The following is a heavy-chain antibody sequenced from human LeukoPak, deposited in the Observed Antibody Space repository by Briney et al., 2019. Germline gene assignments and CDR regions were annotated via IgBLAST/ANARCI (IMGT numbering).Heavy chain of an antibody. Sequence: SQTLSLTCTVSGGSISSGSYYWSWIRQPAGKGLEWIGRIYTSGSTNYNPSLKSRVTISVDTSKNQFSLKLSSVTAADTAVYYCARYYYGSGSSEYYYYYMDVWGKGTTVTVSS. CDR1: GGSISSGSYY. D-gene: IGHD3-10*01. CDR3: ARYYYGSGSSEYYYYYMDV. V-gene: IGHV4-61*02. J-gene: IGHJ6*03. CDR2: IYTSGST.